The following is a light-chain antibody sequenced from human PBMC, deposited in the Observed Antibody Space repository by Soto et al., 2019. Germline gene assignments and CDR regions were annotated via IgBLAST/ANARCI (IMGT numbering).Light chain of an antibody. V-gene: IGKV1-5*03. J-gene: IGKJ5*01. Sequence: DIQMTQSPSTLSGSVGDRVTITCRASQTISSWLAWYQQKPGKAPKLLIYKASTLKSGVPSRFSGSGSGTEFTLTISSLQPEDFATYYCQQSYSTITFGQGTGLEIK. CDR1: QTISSW. CDR2: KAS. CDR3: QQSYSTIT.